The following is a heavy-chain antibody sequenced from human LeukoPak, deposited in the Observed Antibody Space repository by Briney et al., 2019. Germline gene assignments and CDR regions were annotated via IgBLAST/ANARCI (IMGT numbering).Heavy chain of an antibody. J-gene: IGHJ6*03. D-gene: IGHD3-3*01. CDR1: GYTFTGYY. V-gene: IGHV1-2*02. CDR3: ARDSARITIFGVAKYMDV. CDR2: INPNSGGT. Sequence: ASGKLSCKASGYTFTGYYMHWVRQAPGQGLEWRGWINPNSGGTNYAQKFQGRVTLTRDTSISTAYMELSRLRSDDTAVYYCARDSARITIFGVAKYMDVWGKGTTVTASS.